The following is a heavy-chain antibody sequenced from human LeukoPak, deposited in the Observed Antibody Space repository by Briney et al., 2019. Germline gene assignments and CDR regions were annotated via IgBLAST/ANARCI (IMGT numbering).Heavy chain of an antibody. CDR3: ARDAGTVTTPFDY. D-gene: IGHD4-17*01. V-gene: IGHV4-38-2*02. CDR1: GYSISSGYY. Sequence: SETLSLTCAVSGYSISSGYYWGWIRQPPGKALEWIGSIYHTGSTYYNPSLKSRVTISVDTSKNQFSLNLSSVTAADTAVYYCARDAGTVTTPFDYWGQGTLVTVSS. J-gene: IGHJ4*02. CDR2: IYHTGST.